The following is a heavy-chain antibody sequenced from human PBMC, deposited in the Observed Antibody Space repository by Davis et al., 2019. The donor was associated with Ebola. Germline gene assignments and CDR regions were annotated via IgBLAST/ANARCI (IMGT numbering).Heavy chain of an antibody. CDR3: ARGDWLRDAFDI. D-gene: IGHD3-9*01. J-gene: IGHJ3*02. V-gene: IGHV4-34*01. Sequence: GPLRPSCPAYGGSFSGYYWSWIRQPPGKGLEWIGDINHSGSTNYNPSIKSRVTISVDTSKNQFSLKLSSVTAAGTAVYYCARGDWLRDAFDIWSQGTMVTVSS. CDR1: GGSFSGYY. CDR2: INHSGST.